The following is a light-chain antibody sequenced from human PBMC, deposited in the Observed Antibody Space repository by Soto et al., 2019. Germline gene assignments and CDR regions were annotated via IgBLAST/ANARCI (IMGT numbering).Light chain of an antibody. Sequence: VMTQSPATLSVSPGEVATLSCRASQSVSSKLAWYQQKPGQAPRLLIYGASTRATGIPARFSGSGSGTELTITISSLQSEDSEVYYCQQYNNWLWTFGQGTKVDIK. CDR2: GAS. V-gene: IGKV3-15*01. CDR3: QQYNNWLWT. J-gene: IGKJ1*01. CDR1: QSVSSK.